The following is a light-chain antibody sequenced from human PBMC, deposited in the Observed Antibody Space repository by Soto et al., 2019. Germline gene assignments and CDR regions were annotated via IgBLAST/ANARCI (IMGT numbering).Light chain of an antibody. CDR3: QHYNSYSEA. CDR1: QTISSW. J-gene: IGKJ1*01. Sequence: IQVPHCPSTLSGSVGDRVTITCRASQTISSWLAWYQQKPGKAPKLLIYKASTLKSGVPSRFSGSGSGTEFTLTISSLQPDDFATYYCQHYNSYSEAFGQGTKVDIK. V-gene: IGKV1-5*03. CDR2: KAS.